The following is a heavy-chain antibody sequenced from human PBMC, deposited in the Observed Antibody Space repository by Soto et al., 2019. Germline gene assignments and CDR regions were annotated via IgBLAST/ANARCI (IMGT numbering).Heavy chain of an antibody. CDR3: ARVIGSYSHAY. V-gene: IGHV3-11*05. Sequence: GGSLRLSCAASGFTFSDYYMSWIRQAPGKGLEYVSYISKSSSYTNYADSLKGRFTISRDNAKNSLYLQMNSLRAEDTAVYYCARVIGSYSHAYWGQGALVTVSS. CDR1: GFTFSDYY. D-gene: IGHD3-10*01. CDR2: ISKSSSYT. J-gene: IGHJ4*02.